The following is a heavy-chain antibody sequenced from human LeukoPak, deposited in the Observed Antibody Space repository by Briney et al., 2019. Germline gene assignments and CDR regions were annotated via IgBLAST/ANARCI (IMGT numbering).Heavy chain of an antibody. CDR3: AKSKLWELLPFDY. D-gene: IGHD1-26*01. CDR1: GFTFSSYA. CDR2: ISGSGGST. V-gene: IGHV3-23*01. Sequence: GGSLRLSCAASGFTFSSYAMSWVRQAPGKGLEWVSAISGSGGSTYYADSVKGRFTISRDNPKNTLYLQMNSLRAEDTAVYYCAKSKLWELLPFDYWGQGTLVTVSS. J-gene: IGHJ4*02.